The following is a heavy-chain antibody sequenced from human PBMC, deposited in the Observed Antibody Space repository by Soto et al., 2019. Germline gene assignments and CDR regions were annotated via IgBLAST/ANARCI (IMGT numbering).Heavy chain of an antibody. J-gene: IGHJ4*02. CDR3: ARDPLGELSL. D-gene: IGHD3-16*02. V-gene: IGHV4-59*01. Sequence: QVQLQESGPGLVKPSETLSLTCTVSGGSISSYYWSWIRQPPGKGLEWIGYIYYSGSTNYNPSLKSRVTISVDTSKNQFSLKLSSVTAADTAVYYCARDPLGELSLWGQGTLVTVSS. CDR1: GGSISSYY. CDR2: IYYSGST.